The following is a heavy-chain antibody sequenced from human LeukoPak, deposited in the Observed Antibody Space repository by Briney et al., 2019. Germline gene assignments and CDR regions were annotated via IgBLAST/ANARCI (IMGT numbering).Heavy chain of an antibody. D-gene: IGHD1-20*01. Sequence: PGRSLRLSCAASGFTFSSYGMHWVRQAPGKGLEWVAVIWCDGSNKYYADSVKGRFTISRDNAKNTLYLQMNSLRAEDTAVYYCARVTVSSSEVIFDYWGQGSLVTVSS. J-gene: IGHJ4*02. CDR1: GFTFSSYG. CDR3: ARVTVSSSEVIFDY. CDR2: IWCDGSNK. V-gene: IGHV3-33*01.